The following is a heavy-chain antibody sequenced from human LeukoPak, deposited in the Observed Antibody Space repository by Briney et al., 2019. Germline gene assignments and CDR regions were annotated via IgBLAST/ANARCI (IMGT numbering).Heavy chain of an antibody. V-gene: IGHV5-51*01. CDR2: IYPGDSDT. CDR1: EYSFPNYC. CDR3: ARPQLGITVIRGVTMSEYYFDY. D-gene: IGHD3-10*01. Sequence: GESLKISCKHSEYSFPNYCIGWVRQMPGRGLEWMGIIYPGDSDTRYSPSFQGQVTISVDKSTSTAYLQWSSLRASDTAMYYCARPQLGITVIRGVTMSEYYFDYWGQGTLVTVSS. J-gene: IGHJ4*02.